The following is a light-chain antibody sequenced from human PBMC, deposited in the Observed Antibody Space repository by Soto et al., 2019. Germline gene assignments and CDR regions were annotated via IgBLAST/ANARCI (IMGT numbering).Light chain of an antibody. CDR2: DAS. Sequence: TLSVSPVEIATLSCRASQSVNSNLAWYQQKPGQAPRLLIYDASNRATGIPARFSGSGSGTDFTLTISSLEPEDFAVYYCQQRSNWPITFGQGTRLEI. CDR3: QQRSNWPIT. J-gene: IGKJ5*01. CDR1: QSVNSN. V-gene: IGKV3-11*01.